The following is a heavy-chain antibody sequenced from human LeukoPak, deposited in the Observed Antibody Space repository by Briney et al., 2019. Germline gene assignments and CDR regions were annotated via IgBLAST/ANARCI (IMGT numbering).Heavy chain of an antibody. D-gene: IGHD3-3*01. CDR1: GRTFTSYT. Sequence: SVKVSCKASGRTFTSYTISWVRQAPGQGLEWMGRIIPILGIANYAQKLQGRVTITADKSTITASMELTSLRSEDTDVYYCASWSESDTIFGVPRGNWFDPWGQGTLVTVSS. CDR2: IIPILGIA. CDR3: ASWSESDTIFGVPRGNWFDP. V-gene: IGHV1-69*02. J-gene: IGHJ5*02.